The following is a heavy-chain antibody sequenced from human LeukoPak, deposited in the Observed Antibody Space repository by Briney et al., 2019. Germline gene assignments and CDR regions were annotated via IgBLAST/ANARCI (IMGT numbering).Heavy chain of an antibody. CDR3: ASKKSCSSTSCGYYYYMDV. Sequence: PGGSLRLSCAASGFTFSSYAMSWVRQAPGKGLEWVSTISASAGSTYYADSVKGRFTISRDNSKNTLYLQMNSLRAEDTAVYYCASKKSCSSTSCGYYYYMDVWGKGTTVTVSS. CDR2: ISASAGST. J-gene: IGHJ6*03. D-gene: IGHD2-2*01. CDR1: GFTFSSYA. V-gene: IGHV3-23*01.